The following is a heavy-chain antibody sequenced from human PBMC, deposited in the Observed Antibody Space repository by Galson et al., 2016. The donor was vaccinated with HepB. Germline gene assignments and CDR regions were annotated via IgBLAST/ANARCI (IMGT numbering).Heavy chain of an antibody. J-gene: IGHJ4*02. CDR2: ISTSGGTT. V-gene: IGHV3-23*01. CDR1: GYTFDSYA. D-gene: IGHD3-22*01. CDR3: AKDWATFYHDRNGYKYFDS. Sequence: SLRLSCAASGYTFDSYAMSWVRQAPGQGLEWVSGISTSGGTTYYADSVKGRFTISRDNSENTLYLQMNSLRDEDTAVYFCAKDWATFYHDRNGYKYFDSWGQGTLVTVSS.